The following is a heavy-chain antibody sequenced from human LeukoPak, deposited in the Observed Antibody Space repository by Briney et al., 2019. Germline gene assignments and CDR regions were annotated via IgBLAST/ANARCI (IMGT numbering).Heavy chain of an antibody. D-gene: IGHD3-10*01. CDR2: IIPIFGTA. J-gene: IGHJ4*02. Sequence: ASVKVSCKASGGTFSSYAISWVRQAPGQGLEWMGGIIPIFGTANYAQKFQGRVTITADESTSTAYMELSSLRPEDTAVYYCTTWQGSMETMVRDSWGQGTLVTVSS. CDR1: GGTFSSYA. CDR3: TTWQGSMETMVRDS. V-gene: IGHV1-69*13.